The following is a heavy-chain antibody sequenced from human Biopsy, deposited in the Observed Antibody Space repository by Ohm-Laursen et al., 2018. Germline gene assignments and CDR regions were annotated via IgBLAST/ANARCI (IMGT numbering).Heavy chain of an antibody. J-gene: IGHJ4*02. CDR1: GGSIYNFF. CDR3: ARVGVGAPSIDYFDS. V-gene: IGHV4-59*01. CDR2: IYYSGST. Sequence: TLSLTCTVSGGSIYNFFWSWIRQPPGKGLEWIGYIYYSGSTNYNPSLKSRVTISVDRSKNHFSLELISVTAADTAVYYCARVGVGAPSIDYFDSWGQGALVIVSS. D-gene: IGHD1-26*01.